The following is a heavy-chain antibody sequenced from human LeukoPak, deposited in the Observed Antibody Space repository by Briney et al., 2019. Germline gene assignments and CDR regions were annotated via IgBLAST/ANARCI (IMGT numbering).Heavy chain of an antibody. Sequence: GASVKVSCKASGYTFTSYAMHWVRQAPGQRLEWMGWINPNSGGTNYAQKFQGWVTMTRDTSISTAYMELSRLRSDDTAVYYCARERGVTLDYWGQGTLVTVSS. CDR1: GYTFTSYA. D-gene: IGHD2-21*02. CDR2: INPNSGGT. V-gene: IGHV1-2*04. J-gene: IGHJ4*02. CDR3: ARERGVTLDY.